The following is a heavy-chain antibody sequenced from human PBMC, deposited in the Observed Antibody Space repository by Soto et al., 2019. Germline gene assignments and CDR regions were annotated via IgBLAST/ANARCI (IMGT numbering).Heavy chain of an antibody. V-gene: IGHV3-72*01. CDR1: GFTFSDHY. Sequence: EEQLVESGGGLVQPGGSLTLSCAVSGFTFSDHYMEWVRQAPGKGLEWVARSRNKAKSYTTDYAASVKGRFTVSRDLSMNSLYLRMNNLKTEDTAVYYCSRMEGGWGQGTLVTVSS. CDR2: SRNKAKSYTT. D-gene: IGHD1-26*01. CDR3: SRMEGG. J-gene: IGHJ4*02.